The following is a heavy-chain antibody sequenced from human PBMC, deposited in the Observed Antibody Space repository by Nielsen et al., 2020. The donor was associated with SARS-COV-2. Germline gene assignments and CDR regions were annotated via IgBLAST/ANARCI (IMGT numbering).Heavy chain of an antibody. V-gene: IGHV3-49*04. J-gene: IGHJ4*02. Sequence: GESLKISCTASGFTFGDYAMSWVRQAPGKGLEWVGFIRSKAYGGTTEYAASVKGRFTISRDDSKSIAYLQMNSLKTEDTAVYYCTRPRWQLNHLFDYWGQGTLVTVSS. CDR1: GFTFGDYA. CDR3: TRPRWQLNHLFDY. D-gene: IGHD5-24*01. CDR2: IRSKAYGGTT.